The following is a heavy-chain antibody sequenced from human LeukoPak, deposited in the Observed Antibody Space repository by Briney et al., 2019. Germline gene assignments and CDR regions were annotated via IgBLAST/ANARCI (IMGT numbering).Heavy chain of an antibody. CDR3: AKPPGGYDYGMDV. Sequence: GGSLRLSCAASGFTFSSYAMSWVRQAPGKGLEWVSAISGSGGSTYYADSVKGRFTISRDNPKNTLYLQMNSLRAEDTAVYYCAKPPGGYDYGMDVWGQGTTVTVSS. J-gene: IGHJ6*02. V-gene: IGHV3-23*01. CDR1: GFTFSSYA. CDR2: ISGSGGST. D-gene: IGHD4-23*01.